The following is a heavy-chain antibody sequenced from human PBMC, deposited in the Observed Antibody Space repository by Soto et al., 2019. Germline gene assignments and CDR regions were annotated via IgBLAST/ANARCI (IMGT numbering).Heavy chain of an antibody. CDR2: IYYSGST. J-gene: IGHJ4*02. CDR3: AQGGVNYGDMSYFDY. D-gene: IGHD1-7*01. CDR1: GGSISSGGYY. V-gene: IGHV4-31*03. Sequence: TLSLTCTVSGGSISSGGYYWSWIRQHPGKGLEWIGYIYYSGSTYYNPSLKSRVTISVDTSKNQFSLKLSSVTAADTAVYYCAQGGVNYGDMSYFDYWGQGTLVTVSS.